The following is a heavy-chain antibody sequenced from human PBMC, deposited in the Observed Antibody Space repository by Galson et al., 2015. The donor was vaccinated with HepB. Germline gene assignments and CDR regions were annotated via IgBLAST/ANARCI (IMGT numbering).Heavy chain of an antibody. CDR1: GFSLNTRGAG. J-gene: IGHJ4*02. Sequence: PALVKPTQTLTLTCTFSGFSLNTRGAGVGWVRQPPGKALEWLALIYWNDDKRYSPSLKTRLTITKDTSQNQVVLTMTNMGPVDTATYYCARHGIAASLDFWGQGTLVTVSS. CDR3: ARHGIAASLDF. V-gene: IGHV2-5*01. CDR2: IYWNDDK. D-gene: IGHD6-13*01.